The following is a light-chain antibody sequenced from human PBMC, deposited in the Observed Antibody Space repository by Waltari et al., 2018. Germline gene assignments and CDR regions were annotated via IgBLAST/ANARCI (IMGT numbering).Light chain of an antibody. Sequence: DIQMTQSPSSLSASVGDRCTITCRASQSISSYLNWYQQKPGKAPNLLIYAASSFQSGVPSRFSGSGSGTDFTLTISSLQPEDFATYYCQQSYSIPYTFGQGTKLEIK. CDR2: AAS. J-gene: IGKJ2*01. CDR3: QQSYSIPYT. CDR1: QSISSY. V-gene: IGKV1-39*01.